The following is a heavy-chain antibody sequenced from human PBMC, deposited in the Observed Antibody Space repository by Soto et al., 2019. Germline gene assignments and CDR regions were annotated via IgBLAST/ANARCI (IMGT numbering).Heavy chain of an antibody. CDR3: AKGYCSSTSCYVVGTMDV. Sequence: PGGSLRLSCAASGFTFSSYGMHWVRQAPGKGLEWVAVISYDGSNKYYADSVKGRFTISRDNSKNTLYLQMNSLRAEDTAVYYCAKGYCSSTSCYVVGTMDVWGQGT. D-gene: IGHD2-2*01. CDR2: ISYDGSNK. CDR1: GFTFSSYG. V-gene: IGHV3-30*18. J-gene: IGHJ6*02.